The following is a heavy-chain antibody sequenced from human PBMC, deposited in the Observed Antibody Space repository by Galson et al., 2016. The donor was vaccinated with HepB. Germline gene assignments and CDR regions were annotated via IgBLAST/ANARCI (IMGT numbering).Heavy chain of an antibody. V-gene: IGHV3-21*01. CDR1: GFTFSYYA. CDR3: AGDQWMLPNDAFEI. D-gene: IGHD2-8*01. Sequence: SLRLSCAASGFTFSYYAMNWVRQAPGKGLEWVSSISNSGTYIYYADSVKGRFTISRNNANNSLYLQMSSPRAEGTAVYYCAGDQWMLPNDAFEIWGQGTMVTVSP. CDR2: ISNSGTYI. J-gene: IGHJ3*02.